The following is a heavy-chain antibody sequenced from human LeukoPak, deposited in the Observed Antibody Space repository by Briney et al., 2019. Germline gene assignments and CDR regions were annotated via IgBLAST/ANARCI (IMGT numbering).Heavy chain of an antibody. CDR3: ARASSRGYFDY. Sequence: SETLSLTCAVYGGSFSGHYWSWIRQPPGKGLEWIGEINHSGSTNYNPSLKSRVTISVDTSKNQFSLKLSSVTAADTAVYYCARASSRGYFDYWGQGTLVTVSS. J-gene: IGHJ4*02. CDR1: GGSFSGHY. D-gene: IGHD3-10*01. V-gene: IGHV4-34*01. CDR2: INHSGST.